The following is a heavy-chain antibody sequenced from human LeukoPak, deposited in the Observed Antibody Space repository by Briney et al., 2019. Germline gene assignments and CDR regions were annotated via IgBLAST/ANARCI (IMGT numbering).Heavy chain of an antibody. CDR3: ARVGGARLDCYYGMDV. D-gene: IGHD3-16*01. J-gene: IGHJ6*02. Sequence: ASVKVSCKASGYTFTSYDINWVRQATGQGLEWMGWMNPNSGNTGYAQKFQGRVTMTRNTSISTAYMELSSLRSEDTAVYYCARVGGARLDCYYGMDVWGQGTTVTVSS. CDR2: MNPNSGNT. V-gene: IGHV1-8*01. CDR1: GYTFTSYD.